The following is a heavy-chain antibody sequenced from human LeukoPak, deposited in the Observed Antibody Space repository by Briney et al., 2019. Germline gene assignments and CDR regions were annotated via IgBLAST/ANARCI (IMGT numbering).Heavy chain of an antibody. CDR3: ARDALVATAYYYYYYMDV. CDR2: ISSNGGST. D-gene: IGHD5-12*01. CDR1: GFTFDDYG. Sequence: GGSLRLSCAASGFTFDDYGMYWVRQAPGKGLEYVSAISSNGGSTYYANSVKGRFTISRDNSKNTLYLQMGSLRAEDMAVYYCARDALVATAYYYYYYMDVWGKGTTVTVSS. V-gene: IGHV3-64*01. J-gene: IGHJ6*03.